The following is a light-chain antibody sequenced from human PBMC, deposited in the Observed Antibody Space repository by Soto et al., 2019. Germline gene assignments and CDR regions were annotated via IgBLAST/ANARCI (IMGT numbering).Light chain of an antibody. Sequence: QSALTQPPSASGSPGQSVTISCTGTSSEVGGYNYVSWYQQHPGKAPKLIIYEVSKRPSGVPDRFSGSKSGNTASLTVSGLQAEDEADYYCSSHAVSNNYAFGTGTKLTVL. CDR2: EVS. CDR3: SSHAVSNNYA. CDR1: SSEVGGYNY. V-gene: IGLV2-8*01. J-gene: IGLJ1*01.